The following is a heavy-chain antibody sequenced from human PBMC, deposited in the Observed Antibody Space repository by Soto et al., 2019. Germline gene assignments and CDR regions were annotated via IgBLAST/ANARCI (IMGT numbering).Heavy chain of an antibody. V-gene: IGHV4-4*01. CDR1: GGSISSRDS. CDR2: IYHGGTT. J-gene: IGHJ6*02. D-gene: IGHD3-16*01. CDR3: ASGGNVRAIDV. Sequence: QVQLQESGPGLVTPSGTLSLTCAVSGGSISSRDSWPWVRQPPGKGLEWTGEIYHGGTTNYNPSLKTRVTMSVDESKDQCSLKLSSVTAADTAVYWCASGGNVRAIDVWGQGTAVTVSS.